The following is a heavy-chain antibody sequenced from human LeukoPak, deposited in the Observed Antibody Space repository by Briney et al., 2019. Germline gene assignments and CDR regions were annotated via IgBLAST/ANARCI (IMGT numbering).Heavy chain of an antibody. J-gene: IGHJ4*02. CDR2: IYSGGST. CDR1: GLTVSRNY. V-gene: IGHV3-53*01. Sequence: PGGSLRLSCAASGLTVSRNYMSWVRQAPGKGLESVSVIYSGGSTYYADSLRGRFTISIDNSKNTLYLQLNSLRAEDTAVYYCARVGGHWGQGTLVTVSS. D-gene: IGHD3-10*01. CDR3: ARVGGH.